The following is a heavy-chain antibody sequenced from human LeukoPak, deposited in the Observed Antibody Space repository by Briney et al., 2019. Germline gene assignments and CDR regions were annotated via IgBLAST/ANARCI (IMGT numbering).Heavy chain of an antibody. V-gene: IGHV4-39*01. D-gene: IGHD3-22*01. J-gene: IGHJ4*02. Sequence: SETLSLTCTVSGGSISSRSYYWGWIRQPPGKGLEWIGSIYYSGSTYYNPSLKSRVTISVDTSKNQFSLKLSSVTAADTAVYYCARDYYDSSGYPVYIDYWGQGTLVTVSS. CDR1: GGSISSRSYY. CDR3: ARDYYDSSGYPVYIDY. CDR2: IYYSGST.